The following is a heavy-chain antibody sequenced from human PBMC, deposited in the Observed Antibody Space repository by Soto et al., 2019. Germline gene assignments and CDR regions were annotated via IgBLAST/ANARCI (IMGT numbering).Heavy chain of an antibody. CDR3: AREPGLRFLETENWFDP. D-gene: IGHD3-3*01. CDR2: IYYSGST. CDR1: GGSISSGDYY. J-gene: IGHJ5*02. V-gene: IGHV4-30-4*01. Sequence: SETLSLTCTVSGGSISSGDYYWSWIRQPPGKGLEWIGYIYYSGSTYYNPSLKSRVTISVDTSKNQFSLKLSSVTAADTAVYYCAREPGLRFLETENWFDPWGQGTLVTVSS.